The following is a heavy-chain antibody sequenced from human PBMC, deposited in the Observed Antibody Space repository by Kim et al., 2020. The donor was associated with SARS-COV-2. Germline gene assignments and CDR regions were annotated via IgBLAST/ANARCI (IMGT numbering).Heavy chain of an antibody. CDR1: GFTFSSYS. CDR2: ISYSSSYI. D-gene: IGHD3-10*01. CDR3: ASCGTGGELLWYYGMDV. J-gene: IGHJ6*02. V-gene: IGHV3-21*01. Sequence: GGSLRLSCAASGFTFSSYSMNWVRQAPGKGLEWVSSISYSSSYIYYADSVKGRFTISRDNAKNSLYLQMNSLRAEDTAVYYCASCGTGGELLWYYGMDVWGQGPTVPVPS.